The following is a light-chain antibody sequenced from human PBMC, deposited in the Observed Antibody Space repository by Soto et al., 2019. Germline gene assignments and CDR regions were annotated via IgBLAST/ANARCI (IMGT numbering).Light chain of an antibody. V-gene: IGLV2-14*01. CDR1: SSDVGGYNY. CDR2: EVS. J-gene: IGLJ1*01. CDR3: SSYTTTDTYV. Sequence: QSALTQPASVSGSPGQSITISCTGTSSDVGGYNYVSWSQQHPGKAPKLIIYEVSNRPSGVSNRFSGSKSGNTASLTISGLQAEDEADYYSSSYTTTDTYVFGTGTKVTVL.